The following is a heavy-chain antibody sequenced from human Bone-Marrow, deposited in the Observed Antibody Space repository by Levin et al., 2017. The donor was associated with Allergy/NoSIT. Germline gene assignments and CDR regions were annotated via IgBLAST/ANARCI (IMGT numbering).Heavy chain of an antibody. Sequence: PGGSLRLSCAASGFTFSSYAMHWVRQAPGKGLEWVAVISYDGSNKYYADSVKGRFTISRDNSKNTLYLQMNSLRAEDTAVYYCARDGVVVVVAATHDAFDIWGQGTMVTVSS. D-gene: IGHD2-15*01. J-gene: IGHJ3*02. V-gene: IGHV3-30-3*01. CDR1: GFTFSSYA. CDR2: ISYDGSNK. CDR3: ARDGVVVVVAATHDAFDI.